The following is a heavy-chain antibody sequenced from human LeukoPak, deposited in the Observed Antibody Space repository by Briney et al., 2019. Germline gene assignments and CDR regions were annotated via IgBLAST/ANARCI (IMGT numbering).Heavy chain of an antibody. J-gene: IGHJ4*02. CDR3: ARLPPREGPNDY. CDR1: GYSFTSYW. D-gene: IGHD5-24*01. V-gene: IGHV5-51*01. Sequence: ESLKISCKGSGYSFTSYWIGWGRQMPGQGLELMGIIYPGDSDTRYSPSFQGQITISADKSISTAYLQWSSLKASDTAMYYCARLPPREGPNDYWGQGTLVTVSS. CDR2: IYPGDSDT.